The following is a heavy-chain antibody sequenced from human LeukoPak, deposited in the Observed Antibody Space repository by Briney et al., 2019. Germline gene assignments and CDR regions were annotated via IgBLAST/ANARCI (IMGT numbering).Heavy chain of an antibody. J-gene: IGHJ4*02. D-gene: IGHD5-24*01. Sequence: SQTLSLTCAISGESVSSTGASWNWIRQTPSRGLEWLGRTYYRSQWYYEYALSVKSRIIVAPDTSKNQFSLQLNSVTPEDTAVYYCVRGNYNFDYWGQGSLVTVSS. CDR1: GESVSSTGAS. CDR3: VRGNYNFDY. CDR2: TYYRSQWYY. V-gene: IGHV6-1*01.